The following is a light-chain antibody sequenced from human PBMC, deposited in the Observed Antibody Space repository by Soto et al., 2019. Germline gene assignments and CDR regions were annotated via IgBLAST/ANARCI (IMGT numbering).Light chain of an antibody. J-gene: IGKJ1*01. Sequence: VYRVPIPCRASQDIRNFLAWYQKKPGKAPRLLIYDASALQSGVPSRFSALGSGTDFTLTISSLQPDDVAVYYCQKYNSAPRTFGQGSNVDIK. CDR3: QKYNSAPRT. CDR2: DAS. CDR1: QDIRNF. V-gene: IGKV1-27*01.